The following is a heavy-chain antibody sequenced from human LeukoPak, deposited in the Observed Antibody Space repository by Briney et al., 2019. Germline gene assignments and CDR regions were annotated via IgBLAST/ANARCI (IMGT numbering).Heavy chain of an antibody. V-gene: IGHV4-39*01. Sequence: SETLSLTCIVPGGSISSTSYWGWIRQPPGKGLEWIGTILYSGSTFYNPSLKSRVTISVDTSKNQFSLKLNSVTAADTAVYYCARQEVGAGYCSSTSCAEPHWFDPWGQGTLVTVSS. CDR2: ILYSGST. J-gene: IGHJ5*02. CDR1: GGSISSTSY. D-gene: IGHD2-2*01. CDR3: ARQEVGAGYCSSTSCAEPHWFDP.